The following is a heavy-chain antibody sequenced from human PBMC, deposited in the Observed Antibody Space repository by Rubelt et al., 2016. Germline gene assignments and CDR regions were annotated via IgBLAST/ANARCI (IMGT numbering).Heavy chain of an antibody. CDR2: ISGSGGST. Sequence: EVQLLESGGGLVQPGGSLRLSCAASGFTFSSYAMSWVRQAPGKGLEWVSAISGSGGSTYYADSVKGRFTISRDNFKNTLDLQMNSLRSDDTAVYYCARVKKQLVRGGWFDPWGQGTLVTVSS. CDR1: GFTFSSYA. CDR3: ARVKKQLVRGGWFDP. J-gene: IGHJ5*02. V-gene: IGHV3-23*01. D-gene: IGHD6-13*01.